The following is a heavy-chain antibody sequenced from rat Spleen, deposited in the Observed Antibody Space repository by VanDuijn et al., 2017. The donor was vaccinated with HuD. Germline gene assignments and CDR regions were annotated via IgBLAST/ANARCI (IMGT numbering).Heavy chain of an antibody. D-gene: IGHD1-12*02. V-gene: IGHV5-25*01. Sequence: EVQLVESGGGLVRPERSLKLSCAASGFTFSDYYMVWVRQAPTKGLEWVASITTGGAITSYRDSVKGRFTISRDTAKSTLYLQMDSLRSEDTATYYCARHGYDGSYYYRDYWGQGVMVTVSS. CDR1: GFTFSDYY. CDR3: ARHGYDGSYYYRDY. CDR2: ITTGGAIT. J-gene: IGHJ2*01.